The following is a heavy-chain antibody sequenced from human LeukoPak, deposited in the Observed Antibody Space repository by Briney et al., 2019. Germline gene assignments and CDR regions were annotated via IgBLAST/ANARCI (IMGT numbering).Heavy chain of an antibody. CDR3: ARFTYDDHGKNHYLDY. CDR1: GGSITSYY. Sequence: SETPSLTCTVSGGSITSYYWSWIRQPPGKGLEWIGYIRSSGSTNYNPSLKSRLTILVDPSKNQFSLRLSSVTAADTAIYYCARFTYDDHGKNHYLDYWGRGNLVTVSS. CDR2: IRSSGST. V-gene: IGHV4-59*08. D-gene: IGHD4-17*01. J-gene: IGHJ4*02.